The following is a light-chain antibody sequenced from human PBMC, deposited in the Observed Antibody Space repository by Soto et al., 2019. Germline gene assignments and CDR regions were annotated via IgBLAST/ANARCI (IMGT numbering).Light chain of an antibody. Sequence: DIQMTQSPSSLSASVGDRVTITCRASHTITNYLNWYPQKPGEAPHLLIFSASSLQSGVPSRFSGSGSGTDFSLTITNLQPEDFATYFCQQSHSTPFTFGGGTKVEIK. CDR2: SAS. CDR3: QQSHSTPFT. V-gene: IGKV1-39*01. J-gene: IGKJ4*01. CDR1: HTITNY.